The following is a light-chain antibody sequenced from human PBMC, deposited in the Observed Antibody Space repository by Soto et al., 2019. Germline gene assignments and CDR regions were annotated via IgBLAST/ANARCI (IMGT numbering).Light chain of an antibody. CDR3: ETWDGNTRV. V-gene: IGLV4-60*02. J-gene: IGLJ3*02. Sequence: QSVLTQSPSASASLGSSVKLTCTLSSGHSSYIIAWHQQQPGKAPRYLMKLEGSGSYNKGSGVPDRFSGSSSGADRYLTISNLQFEDEADYYCETWDGNTRVFGGGTKLTVL. CDR2: LEGSGSY. CDR1: SGHSSYI.